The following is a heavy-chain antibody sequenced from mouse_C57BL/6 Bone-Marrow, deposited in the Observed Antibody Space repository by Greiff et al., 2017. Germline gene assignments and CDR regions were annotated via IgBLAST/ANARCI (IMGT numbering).Heavy chain of an antibody. V-gene: IGHV5-4*03. CDR3: ARGFGSPY. CDR2: ISGGGSYT. Sequence: EVKLQESGGGLVKPGGSLKLSCAASGFTFSSYAMSWVRQTPEKRLEWVATISGGGSYTYYPDNVKCRFTISRDNAKNNLYLQMSHLKSEDTAMYYCARGFGSPYWGQGTLVTVSA. J-gene: IGHJ3*01. D-gene: IGHD1-1*01. CDR1: GFTFSSYA.